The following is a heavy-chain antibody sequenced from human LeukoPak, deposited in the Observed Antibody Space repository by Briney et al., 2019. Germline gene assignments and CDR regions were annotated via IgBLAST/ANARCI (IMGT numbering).Heavy chain of an antibody. D-gene: IGHD4-17*01. CDR2: IRFDGSNN. Sequence: GRSLRLSCAASGFTFSNFGMHWVRQAPGKGLEWVAVIRFDGSNNYYADSVKGRFTISRDNSKNTLYLQMNSLRAEDTAVYYCAGHKWATVTTSVDYWGQGTLVTVSS. CDR3: AGHKWATVTTSVDY. V-gene: IGHV3-33*01. CDR1: GFTFSNFG. J-gene: IGHJ4*02.